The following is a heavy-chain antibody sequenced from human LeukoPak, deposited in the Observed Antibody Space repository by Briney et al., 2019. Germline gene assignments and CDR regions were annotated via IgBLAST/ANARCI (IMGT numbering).Heavy chain of an antibody. J-gene: IGHJ1*01. Sequence: SETLSLTCALYGASFSGYYWSWIRQPPGKGLEWIGYIYYSGSTNYNPSLKSRVTISVDTSKNQFSLKLSSVTAADTAVYYCARSITSSWYGDFQHWGQGTLVTVSS. CDR3: ARSITSSWYGDFQH. CDR2: IYYSGST. V-gene: IGHV4-59*01. D-gene: IGHD6-13*01. CDR1: GASFSGYY.